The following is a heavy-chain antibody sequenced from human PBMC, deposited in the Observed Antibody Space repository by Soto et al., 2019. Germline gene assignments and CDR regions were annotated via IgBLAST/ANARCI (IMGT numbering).Heavy chain of an antibody. CDR2: IYHTGST. CDR3: PRDHDIFDSPPRSQYYYYGMDV. CDR1: GGSVSSSSYY. V-gene: IGHV4-61*03. D-gene: IGHD3-9*01. J-gene: IGHJ6*02. Sequence: QLQQSGPGLVKPSETLSLTCTVSGGSVSSSSYYWSWIRQPPGKGLEWIGYIYHTGSTKYNPSLESRVTISVDTSKNHFSLKLTSVTTADTAVYYCPRDHDIFDSPPRSQYYYYGMDVWGQGTTVTVSS.